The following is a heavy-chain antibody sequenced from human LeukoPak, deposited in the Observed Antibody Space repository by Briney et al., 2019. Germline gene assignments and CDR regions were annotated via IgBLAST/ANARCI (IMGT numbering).Heavy chain of an antibody. Sequence: ASVKVSCKASGYTFTSYDINWVRQATGQGLEWMGWMNPNSGNTGYAQKLQGRVTMTTDTSTSTAYMELRSLRSDDTAVYYCARDIRLKLVRPPERLDYWGQGTLVTVSS. CDR3: ARDIRLKLVRPPERLDY. CDR2: MNPNSGNT. J-gene: IGHJ4*02. D-gene: IGHD6-13*01. CDR1: GYTFTSYD. V-gene: IGHV1-8*01.